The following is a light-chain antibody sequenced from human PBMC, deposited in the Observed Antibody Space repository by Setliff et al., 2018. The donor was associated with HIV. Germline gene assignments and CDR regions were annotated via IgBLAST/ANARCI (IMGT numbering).Light chain of an antibody. V-gene: IGLV2-14*03. Sequence: QSVLTQPASVSGSPGQSITISCTGTGSDVGTSKYVSRYQQHPGKAPKLIIYDVTTRPSGVSNRFSGSKSGNTASLTISGLQAEDEADYYCSIHRSRGYVFGTGTKV. J-gene: IGLJ1*01. CDR3: SIHRSRGYV. CDR2: DVT. CDR1: GSDVGTSKY.